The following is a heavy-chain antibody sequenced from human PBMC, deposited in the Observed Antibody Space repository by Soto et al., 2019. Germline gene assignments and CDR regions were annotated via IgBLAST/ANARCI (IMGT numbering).Heavy chain of an antibody. CDR1: GFTFSSYD. Sequence: GGSLRLSCAASGFTFSSYDMHWVRQATGKGLEWVSAIGTAGDTYYPGSVKGRFTISRENAKNSLYLQMNSLRAGDTAVYYCARVARKLTGDRVGSDDACDIWGQGTMGTVS. D-gene: IGHD7-27*01. V-gene: IGHV3-13*01. J-gene: IGHJ3*02. CDR2: IGTAGDT. CDR3: ARVARKLTGDRVGSDDACDI.